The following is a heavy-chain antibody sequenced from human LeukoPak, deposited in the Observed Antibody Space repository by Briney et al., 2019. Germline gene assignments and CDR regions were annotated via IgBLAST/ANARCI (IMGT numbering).Heavy chain of an antibody. CDR2: IYYSGST. Sequence: GSLRLSCAASGFTVSSNYISWVRQPPGKGLEWIGYIYYSGSTNYNPSLKSRVTISVDTSKNQFSLKLSSVTAADTAVYYCARDRVRGNSNPFFDYWGQGTLVTVSS. V-gene: IGHV4-59*02. CDR3: ARDRVRGNSNPFFDY. J-gene: IGHJ4*02. CDR1: GFTVSSNY. D-gene: IGHD4-11*01.